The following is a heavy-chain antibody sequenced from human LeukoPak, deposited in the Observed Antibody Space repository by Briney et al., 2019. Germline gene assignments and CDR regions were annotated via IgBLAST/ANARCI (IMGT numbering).Heavy chain of an antibody. Sequence: AGSLRLSCAASGFTFSSYRMNWVRQAPGKGLEWVSSISSSSTYIYYADSVRCQFTISRDNAKNSLYLQMSSLRAEDTAVYYCARDRGGIFDYWVQGTLATVTS. D-gene: IGHD1-26*01. J-gene: IGHJ4*02. CDR2: ISSSSTYI. V-gene: IGHV3-21*01. CDR3: ARDRGGIFDY. CDR1: GFTFSSYR.